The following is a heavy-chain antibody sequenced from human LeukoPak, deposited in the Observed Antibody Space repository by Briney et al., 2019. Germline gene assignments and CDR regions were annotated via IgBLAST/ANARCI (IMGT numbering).Heavy chain of an antibody. V-gene: IGHV3-15*01. Sequence: GGSLRLSCAASGFTFSSYEMNWVRQAPGKGLEWVGRIKSKTDGGTTDYAAPVKGRFTISRDDSKNTLYLQMNSLKTEDTAVYYCTTVLFRGGYYSFDYWGQGTLVTVSS. CDR3: TTVLFRGGYYSFDY. J-gene: IGHJ4*02. CDR1: GFTFSSYE. D-gene: IGHD3-22*01. CDR2: IKSKTDGGTT.